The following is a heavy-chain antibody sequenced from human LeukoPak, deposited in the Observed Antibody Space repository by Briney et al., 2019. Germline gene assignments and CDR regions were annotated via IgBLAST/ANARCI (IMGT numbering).Heavy chain of an antibody. CDR2: ISGYNGNT. J-gene: IGHJ4*02. D-gene: IGHD3-9*01. Sequence: GASVKVSCKASVYTFTTYGINWVRQAPGQGLEWMGWISGYNGNTIYAENVQGRVTMTTDTSTSTAYIELGSLRSDDTAVFYCARSSRFDWLLYFDSWGQGTLVTVSS. CDR1: VYTFTTYG. V-gene: IGHV1-18*01. CDR3: ARSSRFDWLLYFDS.